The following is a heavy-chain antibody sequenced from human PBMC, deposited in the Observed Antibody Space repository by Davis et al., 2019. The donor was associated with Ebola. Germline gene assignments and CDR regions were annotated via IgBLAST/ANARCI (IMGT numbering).Heavy chain of an antibody. CDR3: ARGAGAAVAQLL. J-gene: IGHJ3*01. V-gene: IGHV4-59*01. Sequence: MPSETLSLTCTVSGGSISNYYRSWIRQPPEKGLEWIGYIYYSGSTTYNPSLKSRVTISVDTSQNQFSLKLTSVTAADTAVYYCARGAGAAVAQLLWGQGTMVTVSS. D-gene: IGHD6-19*01. CDR1: GGSISNYY. CDR2: IYYSGST.